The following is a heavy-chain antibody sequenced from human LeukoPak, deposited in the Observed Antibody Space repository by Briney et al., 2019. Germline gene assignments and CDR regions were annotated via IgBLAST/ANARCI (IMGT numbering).Heavy chain of an antibody. CDR1: GFTFSGYW. J-gene: IGHJ6*02. CDR2: INSDGSST. CDR3: ARPNYYYYGMDV. V-gene: IGHV3-74*01. Sequence: GGSLRLSCAASGFTFSGYWMHWVRQAPGKGLVWVSRINSDGSSTSYADSVKGRFTISRDNAKNTLYLQMNSLRAEDTAVYYCARPNYYYYGMDVWGQGTTVTVSS.